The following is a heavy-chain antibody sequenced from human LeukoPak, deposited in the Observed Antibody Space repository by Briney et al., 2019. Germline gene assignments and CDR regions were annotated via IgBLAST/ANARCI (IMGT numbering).Heavy chain of an antibody. CDR2: ISGSGDST. J-gene: IGHJ4*02. Sequence: GGSLRLSCAASGLTFSNYAMSWVRRAPGKGLECVSVISGSGDSTYYADSVKGRFTISRDNSKNSLYLQMNSLGAEDTAVYYCARRGTSSSWAHFDYWGQGTLVTVSS. V-gene: IGHV3-23*01. CDR1: GLTFSNYA. D-gene: IGHD6-13*01. CDR3: ARRGTSSSWAHFDY.